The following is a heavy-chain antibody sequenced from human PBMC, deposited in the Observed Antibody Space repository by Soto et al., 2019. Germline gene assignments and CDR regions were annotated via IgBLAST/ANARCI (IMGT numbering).Heavy chain of an antibody. D-gene: IGHD2-2*02. CDR1: GDSISSGGYY. Sequence: QVQLQESGPGLVKPSQTLSLTCTVSGDSISSGGYYWSWIRHHPGKGLEWIGYIYYRGSTTYNPSRKSRVSISVDTSKNQFSVKLSSVTAADTAVYYCARDRRQYLAPGAFDIWGQGTTVIVSS. CDR2: IYYRGST. V-gene: IGHV4-31*03. CDR3: ARDRRQYLAPGAFDI. J-gene: IGHJ3*02.